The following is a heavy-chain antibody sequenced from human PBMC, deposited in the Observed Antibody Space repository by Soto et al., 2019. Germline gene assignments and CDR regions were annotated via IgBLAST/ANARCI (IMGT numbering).Heavy chain of an antibody. Sequence: ASVKVSCKASGYTFTSYGISWVRQAPGQGLEWMGWISAYNGSTNYAQELQGRVTMTTDTSTSTAYMELRSLRSDDTAVYYCARSPIVVVVAATPDNWFDPWGQGTLVTVSS. CDR3: ARSPIVVVVAATPDNWFDP. CDR2: ISAYNGST. J-gene: IGHJ5*02. CDR1: GYTFTSYG. V-gene: IGHV1-18*04. D-gene: IGHD2-15*01.